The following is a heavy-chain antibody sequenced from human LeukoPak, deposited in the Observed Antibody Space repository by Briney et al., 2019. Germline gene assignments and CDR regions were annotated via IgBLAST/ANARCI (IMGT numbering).Heavy chain of an antibody. CDR2: INTDGGRT. D-gene: IGHD6-13*01. V-gene: IGHV3-74*01. CDR1: GFSFSGYW. J-gene: IGHJ4*02. CDR3: ARESGYTYGA. Sequence: GGSLRLSCAASGFSFSGYWMHWVRQAPGKGLVWVSLINTDGGRTAYADFVKGRFTISRDNAKNTLYLQMNSLRAEDTAVYYCARESGYTYGAWGQGTLVTVSS.